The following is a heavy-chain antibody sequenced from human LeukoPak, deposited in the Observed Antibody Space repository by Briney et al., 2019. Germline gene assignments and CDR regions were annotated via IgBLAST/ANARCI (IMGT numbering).Heavy chain of an antibody. Sequence: ASVKVSCKTSGYTFSNFGINWVRQAPGQGLGWMGWISGNNDNPNYGQKFQGRFTVTTDSSTSTAYMELRNLTFDDTAVYYCARDGTSTDDYWGQGTLVTVSS. J-gene: IGHJ4*02. D-gene: IGHD2-2*01. V-gene: IGHV1-18*01. CDR3: ARDGTSTDDY. CDR1: GYTFSNFG. CDR2: ISGNNDNP.